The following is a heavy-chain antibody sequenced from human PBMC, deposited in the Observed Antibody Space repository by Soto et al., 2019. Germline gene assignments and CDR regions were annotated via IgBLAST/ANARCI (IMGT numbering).Heavy chain of an antibody. CDR1: GGSMSSYY. Sequence: SETLSLTCTVSGGSMSSYYWTWLRQSPGRGLEWIGYISYSGSTYYSPSLKSRVTISADTSKNQFSLRMNSMIAADTAVYYCERQDPDESVGCWGQGSLVAGSS. J-gene: IGHJ4*02. V-gene: IGHV4-59*01. CDR3: ERQDPDESVGC. CDR2: ISYSGST. D-gene: IGHD2-15*01.